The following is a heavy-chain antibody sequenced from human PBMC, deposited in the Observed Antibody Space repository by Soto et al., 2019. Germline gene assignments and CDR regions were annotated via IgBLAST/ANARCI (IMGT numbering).Heavy chain of an antibody. CDR1: GFTFNKYP. J-gene: IGHJ4*02. D-gene: IGHD3-10*01. CDR2: ISGTGSSI. V-gene: IGHV3-23*01. CDR3: AKDQGYSGSGSYYQLDY. Sequence: LXLSCAASGFTFNKYPMSWVRQAPGRGLEWVSAISGTGSSIYYADSVKGRVTISRDNSKNTLYLQMNSLRAEDTAVYDCAKDQGYSGSGSYYQLDYWGQGALVTVSS.